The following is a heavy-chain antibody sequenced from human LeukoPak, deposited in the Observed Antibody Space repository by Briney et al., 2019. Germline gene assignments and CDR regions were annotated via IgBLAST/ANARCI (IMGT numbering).Heavy chain of an antibody. D-gene: IGHD3-22*01. Sequence: GASVKVSCKASGYTFTSYYMHWVRQAPGQGLEWMGIISPSGGSTSYAQKFQGRVTMTRDTSTSTVYMELSSLRSEDTAVHYCARLDYYDSSGYRPFDYWGQGTLVTVSS. CDR3: ARLDYYDSSGYRPFDY. V-gene: IGHV1-46*01. CDR1: GYTFTSYY. J-gene: IGHJ4*02. CDR2: ISPSGGST.